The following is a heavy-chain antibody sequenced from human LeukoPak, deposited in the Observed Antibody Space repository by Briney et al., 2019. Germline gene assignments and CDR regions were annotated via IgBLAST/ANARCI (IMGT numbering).Heavy chain of an antibody. D-gene: IGHD2-21*02. CDR3: ARVKVTCFDL. CDR2: ISYDANIGSNK. CDR1: GFTFSRYA. J-gene: IGHJ2*01. Sequence: GGSLRLSCATSGFTFSRYAMHWVRQAPGKGLEWVALISYDANIGSNKYYADSVKGRFTISRDNAKNSLYLQMNSLRAEDTAVYYCARVKVTCFDLWGRGTLVTVSS. V-gene: IGHV3-30-3*01.